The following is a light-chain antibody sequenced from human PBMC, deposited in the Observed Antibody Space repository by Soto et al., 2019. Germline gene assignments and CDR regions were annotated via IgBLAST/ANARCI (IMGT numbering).Light chain of an antibody. V-gene: IGKV1-12*01. J-gene: IGKJ3*01. CDR2: SAS. Sequence: DIQMTQSPSSVSASVGDRVTITCRASQGISDWLAWYQQKPGKAPKLLIYSASTLQSGVPSRFSGSGSGTDFTLSISSLQPEEFATYYCQQAKSFPFTFGHGTKVDIK. CDR1: QGISDW. CDR3: QQAKSFPFT.